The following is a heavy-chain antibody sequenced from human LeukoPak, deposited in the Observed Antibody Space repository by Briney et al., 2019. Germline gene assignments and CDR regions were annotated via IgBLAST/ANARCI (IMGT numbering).Heavy chain of an antibody. CDR3: AKAAHHLMGATIFDY. V-gene: IGHV3-30-3*01. Sequence: GGSLRLSCAASGFTFSSYAMHWVRQAPGKGLEWAAVISYDGSNKYYADSVKGRFTISRDNSKNTLYLQMNSLRAEDMALYYCAKAAHHLMGATIFDYWGQGTLVTVSS. J-gene: IGHJ4*02. CDR2: ISYDGSNK. CDR1: GFTFSSYA. D-gene: IGHD1-26*01.